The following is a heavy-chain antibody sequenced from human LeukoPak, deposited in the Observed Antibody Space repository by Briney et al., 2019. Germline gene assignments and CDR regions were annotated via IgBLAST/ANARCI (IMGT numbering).Heavy chain of an antibody. V-gene: IGHV4-34*01. CDR2: INHSGST. J-gene: IGHJ4*02. CDR1: GGSFSGYY. CDR3: VTYYFDSSGPRKNY. Sequence: PSETLSLTCAVYGGSFSGYYWSWIRQPPGKGLEWIGEINHSGSTNYNPSLKSRVTISVDTSKKQFSLKLSSVTAADTAVYYCVTYYFDSSGPRKNYWGQGTLVTVSS. D-gene: IGHD3-22*01.